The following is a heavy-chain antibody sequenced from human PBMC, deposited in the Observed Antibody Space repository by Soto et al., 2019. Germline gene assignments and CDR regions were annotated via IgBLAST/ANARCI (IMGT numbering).Heavy chain of an antibody. CDR2: ISSSSSYI. CDR1: GFTFSSYS. D-gene: IGHD2-21*01. Sequence: GGSLRLSCAASGFTFSSYSMNWVRQAPGKGLEWVSSISSSSSYIYYADSVKGRFTISRDNAKNSLYLQMNSLRAEDTAVYYCARVGPYSGYDYSSAYCGGDCYPWGQGTLVTVSS. V-gene: IGHV3-21*01. CDR3: ARVGPYSGYDYSSAYCGGDCYP. J-gene: IGHJ5*02.